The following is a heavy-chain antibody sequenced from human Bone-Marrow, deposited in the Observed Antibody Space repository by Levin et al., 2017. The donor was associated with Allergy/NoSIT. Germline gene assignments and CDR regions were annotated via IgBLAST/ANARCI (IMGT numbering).Heavy chain of an antibody. J-gene: IGHJ4*02. D-gene: IGHD4-17*01. CDR1: GFTFSNYA. CDR3: AKGHTVTFDY. Sequence: PGGSLRLSCAASGFTFSNYAMTWVRQAPGKGLEWVSGISGSGESTYYADSVKGRFTLSRDNSKNTLYLQMNYLRAEDTALYYCAKGHTVTFDYWGQGTLVTVSS. V-gene: IGHV3-23*01. CDR2: ISGSGEST.